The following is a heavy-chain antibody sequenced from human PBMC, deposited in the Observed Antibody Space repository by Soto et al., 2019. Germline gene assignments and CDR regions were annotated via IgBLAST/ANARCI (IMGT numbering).Heavy chain of an antibody. D-gene: IGHD3-10*01. V-gene: IGHV1-69*13. CDR2: IIPIFGTA. J-gene: IGHJ4*02. CDR1: GGTFISYA. Sequence: SVKVSCKASGGTFISYAISWLRQAPGQGLEWMGGIIPIFGTANYAQKFQGRVTITADESTSTAYMELSSLRSEGTAVYYCERGSGSYYNPDYWGQGTLVTVSS. CDR3: ERGSGSYYNPDY.